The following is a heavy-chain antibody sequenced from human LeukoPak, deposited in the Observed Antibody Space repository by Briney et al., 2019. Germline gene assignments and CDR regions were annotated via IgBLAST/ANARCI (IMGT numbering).Heavy chain of an antibody. CDR2: INHSGST. CDR3: ARGRYYDSSGYYRGYYYYYMDV. D-gene: IGHD3-22*01. CDR1: GGSFSGYY. Sequence: PSETLSLTCAVYGGSFSGYYWSWIRQPPGKGLEWIGEINHSGSTNYNPSLKSRVTISVDTSKNQFSLKLSPVTAADTAVYYCARGRYYDSSGYYRGYYYYYMDVWGKGTTVTVSS. J-gene: IGHJ6*03. V-gene: IGHV4-34*01.